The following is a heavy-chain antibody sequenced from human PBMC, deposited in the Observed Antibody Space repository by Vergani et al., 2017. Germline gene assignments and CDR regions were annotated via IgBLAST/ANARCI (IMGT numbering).Heavy chain of an antibody. J-gene: IGHJ4*02. CDR2: INPSGGST. CDR1: GGTFSSYA. V-gene: IGHV1-46*01. Sequence: QVQLVQSGAEVKKPGSSVKVSCKASGGTFSSYAISWVRQAPGQGLEWMGIINPSGGSTSYAQKFQGRVTMTRDTSTSTVYMELSSLRSEDTAVYYCARGVRLPYRNFDYWGQGTLVTVSS. CDR3: ARGVRLPYRNFDY. D-gene: IGHD2-15*01.